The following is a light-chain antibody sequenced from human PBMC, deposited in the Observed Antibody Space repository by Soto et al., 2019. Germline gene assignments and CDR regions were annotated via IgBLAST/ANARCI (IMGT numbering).Light chain of an antibody. Sequence: EIVLTQSPGTLSLSPGERATLSCRASQSVSSYLAWYQQKPGQAPRLLIYDASNRATGVPARFSGSRSGPEFTLTINSLQSEDFAIYYCQRYNNWPLTFGGGTKVDIK. J-gene: IGKJ4*01. V-gene: IGKV3-15*01. CDR1: QSVSSY. CDR2: DAS. CDR3: QRYNNWPLT.